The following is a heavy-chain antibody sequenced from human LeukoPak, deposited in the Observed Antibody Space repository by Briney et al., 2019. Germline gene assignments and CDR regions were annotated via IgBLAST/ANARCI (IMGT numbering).Heavy chain of an antibody. V-gene: IGHV4-4*09. CDR2: IYTSGST. Sequence: SETLSLTCTVSGGSISSYYWSWIRQPPGKGLEWIGYIYTSGSTNYNPSLKTRVTISVDTSKNQFSLKLSTVTAADTAVYYCARQEDGLSGSSRLSPFDIWGQGTMVTVSS. CDR3: ARQEDGLSGSSRLSPFDI. CDR1: GGSISSYY. D-gene: IGHD6-6*01. J-gene: IGHJ3*02.